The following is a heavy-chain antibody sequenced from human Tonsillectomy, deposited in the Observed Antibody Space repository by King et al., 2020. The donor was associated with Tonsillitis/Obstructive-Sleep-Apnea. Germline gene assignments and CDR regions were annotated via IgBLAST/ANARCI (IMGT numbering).Heavy chain of an antibody. V-gene: IGHV4-34*01. CDR3: ARLGTTVTTRRGYYMDV. J-gene: IGHJ6*03. Sequence: VQLQQWGAGLLKPSETLSLTCAVYGGSFSGYYWSWIRQPPGKGLEWIGEINHSGSTNYNPSLKSRVTISVDTSKNQFSLKLSSVTAADTAVYYCARLGTTVTTRRGYYMDVWGKGTTVTVSS. CDR2: INHSGST. CDR1: GGSFSGYY. D-gene: IGHD4-11*01.